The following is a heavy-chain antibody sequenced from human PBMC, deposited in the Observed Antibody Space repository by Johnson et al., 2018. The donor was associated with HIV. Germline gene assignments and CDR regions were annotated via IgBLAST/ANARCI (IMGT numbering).Heavy chain of an antibody. D-gene: IGHD3-22*01. J-gene: IGHJ3*02. CDR3: AREYYYESPEAFDI. CDR1: GFTFSSYA. CDR2: ISSDGRNK. V-gene: IGHV3-30*14. Sequence: QVQLVESGGGVVQPGRSLRLSCAASGFTFSSYAMHWVRQAPGKGLEWVAVISSDGRNKYYADSVKGRFTISRDNSKNTLYLQMNSLRAEATAVYYCAREYYYESPEAFDIWGQGTMVTVSS.